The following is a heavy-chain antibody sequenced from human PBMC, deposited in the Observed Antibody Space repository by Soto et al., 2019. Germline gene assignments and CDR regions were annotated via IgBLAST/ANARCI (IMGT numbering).Heavy chain of an antibody. V-gene: IGHV1-3*01. Sequence: ASVKVSCKASGYTFTSYAMHWVRQAPGQRLEWMGWINAGNGNTKYSQKFQGRVTITRDTSASTAYMELSSLRSEDTAVYYCARDGCSGCSCYSEDYYYGMDVWGQGTMVTVSS. CDR3: ARDGCSGCSCYSEDYYYGMDV. J-gene: IGHJ6*02. CDR2: INAGNGNT. D-gene: IGHD2-15*01. CDR1: GYTFTSYA.